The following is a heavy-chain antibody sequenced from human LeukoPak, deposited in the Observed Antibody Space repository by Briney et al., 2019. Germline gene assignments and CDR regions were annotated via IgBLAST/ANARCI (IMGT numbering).Heavy chain of an antibody. CDR2: ISYDGSNK. D-gene: IGHD6-19*01. CDR3: ARDTEAVAGVFYYYCGMDV. V-gene: IGHV3-30-3*01. J-gene: IGHJ6*02. CDR1: GFTFSSYA. Sequence: PGGSLRLSCAASGFTFSSYAMHWVRQAPGKGLEWVAVISYDGSNKYYADSVKGRFTISRDNSKNTLYLQMNSLRAEDTAVYYCARDTEAVAGVFYYYCGMDVWGQGTTVTVSS.